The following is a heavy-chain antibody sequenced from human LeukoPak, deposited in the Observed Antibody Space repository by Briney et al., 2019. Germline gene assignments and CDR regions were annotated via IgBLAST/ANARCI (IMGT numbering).Heavy chain of an antibody. CDR2: MNPNSGNT. J-gene: IGHJ4*02. CDR3: ARGSVEMATLLFDY. CDR1: GYTFTSYD. D-gene: IGHD5-24*01. Sequence: GPVKVSCKASGYTFTSYDINWVRQATGQGLEWMGWMNPNSGNTGYAQKFQGRVTITRSTSISTAYMELSSLRSEDTAVYYCARGSVEMATLLFDYWGQGTLVTVSS. V-gene: IGHV1-8*03.